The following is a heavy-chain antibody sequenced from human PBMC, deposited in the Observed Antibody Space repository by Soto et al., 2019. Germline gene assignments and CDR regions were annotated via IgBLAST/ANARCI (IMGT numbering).Heavy chain of an antibody. V-gene: IGHV3-7*01. CDR3: AGVSYSVVPDY. Sequence: EVHLVESGGGLVQPGGSLRLSCAASRFTFSNYWMSWVRQAPGKGLEWVANIKQDGSEKYYVDSVKGRFTISRDNAKNSLYLQMNSLRAEDTAVYYCAGVSYSVVPDYWGQGTLVTVSS. CDR1: RFTFSNYW. CDR2: IKQDGSEK. J-gene: IGHJ4*02. D-gene: IGHD2-21*01.